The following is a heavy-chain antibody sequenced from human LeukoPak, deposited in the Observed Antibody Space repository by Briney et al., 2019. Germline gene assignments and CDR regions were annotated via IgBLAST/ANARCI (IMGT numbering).Heavy chain of an antibody. CDR2: IYSGGST. CDR1: GFTVSSNY. V-gene: IGHV3-53*01. J-gene: IGHJ6*03. CDR3: AREFAPNYYYYMDV. Sequence: PGGSLRLSCAASGFTVSSNYMSWVRQAPGKGLEWVSVIYSGGSTYYADSVKGRFTISRDNSKNTLYLQMNSLRAGDTAVYYCAREFAPNYYYYMDVWGKGTTVTVSS. D-gene: IGHD3-16*01.